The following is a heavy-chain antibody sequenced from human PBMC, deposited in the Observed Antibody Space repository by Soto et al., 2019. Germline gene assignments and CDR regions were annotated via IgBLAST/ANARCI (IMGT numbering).Heavy chain of an antibody. CDR3: AVQEHAFDI. J-gene: IGHJ3*02. CDR1: GYTFTDLY. V-gene: IGHV1-2*02. CDR2: INPNSGDT. Sequence: ASVKVSCKASGYTFTDLYMHWVRQAPGQGLEWMGWINPNSGDTNYVQKFQGRVTMTRDTSISTAYMELSRLRSDDTAVYYCAVQEHAFDIWGQGTMVTVSS. D-gene: IGHD1-1*01.